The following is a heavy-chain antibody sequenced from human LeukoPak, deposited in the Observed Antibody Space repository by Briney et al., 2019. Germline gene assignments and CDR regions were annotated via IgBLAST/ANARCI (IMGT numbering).Heavy chain of an antibody. CDR2: INPNSGGT. CDR1: GYTFTVYY. D-gene: IGHD1/OR15-1a*01. V-gene: IGHV1-2*02. CDR3: ARKKQGLGFPDY. J-gene: IGHJ4*02. Sequence: ASVKVSCKASGYTFTVYYMHWVRQAPGQGLEWMGWINPNSGGTNYAQKFQGRVTMTRDTSISTAYMELSRLRSDDTAVYYCARKKQGLGFPDYWGQGTLVTVSS.